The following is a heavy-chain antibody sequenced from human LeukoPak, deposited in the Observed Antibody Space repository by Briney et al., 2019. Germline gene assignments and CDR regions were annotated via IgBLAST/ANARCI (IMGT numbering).Heavy chain of an antibody. CDR3: ARREWFPFDY. CDR2: INHSGST. J-gene: IGHJ4*02. Sequence: GSLRLSCAASGFTFSSYAMSWIRQPPGKGLEWIGEINHSGSTNYNPSLKSRVTISVDTSKNQFSLKLSSVTAADTAVYYCARREWFPFDYWGQGTLVTVSS. V-gene: IGHV4-34*01. D-gene: IGHD3-3*01. CDR1: GFTFSSYA.